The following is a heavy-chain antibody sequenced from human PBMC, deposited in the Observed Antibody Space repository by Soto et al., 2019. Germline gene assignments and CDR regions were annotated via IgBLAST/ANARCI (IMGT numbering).Heavy chain of an antibody. CDR2: INHSGST. J-gene: IGHJ6*02. V-gene: IGHV4-34*01. CDR1: GGSFSGYY. CDR3: ARVFGSPLSLYGMDV. Sequence: SETLSLTCAVYGGSFSGYYWSWSRQPPGKGLEWIGDINHSGSTNYNPSLKSRVTISVDTSKNQFSLKLSSVTAADTAVYYCARVFGSPLSLYGMDVWGQGTTVTVSS. D-gene: IGHD3-3*01.